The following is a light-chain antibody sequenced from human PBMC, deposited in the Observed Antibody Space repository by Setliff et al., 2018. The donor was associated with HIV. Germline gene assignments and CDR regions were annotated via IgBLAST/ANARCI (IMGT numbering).Light chain of an antibody. CDR3: TSFRRSRTLV. Sequence: QSALTQPASVSGSPGQSITISCIGTSSDVGGYKYVSWYQQHPGNAPKLLIYDVSNRPSGISSRFSGSKSGNTASLSISGLQAEDEADYYCTSFRRSRTLVFGTGTKGTVL. CDR1: SSDVGGYKY. CDR2: DVS. J-gene: IGLJ1*01. V-gene: IGLV2-14*03.